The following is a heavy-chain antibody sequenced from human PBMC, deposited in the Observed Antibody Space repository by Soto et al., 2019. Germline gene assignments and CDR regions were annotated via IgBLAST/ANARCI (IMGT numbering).Heavy chain of an antibody. D-gene: IGHD2-2*01. Sequence: GESLKISCKGSGYSFTSYWIGWVRQMPGKGLEWMGIIYPGDSDTRYSPSFQGQVTISADKYISTAYLQRSSLKATDTAMYYCAILAVVVPAAIIYYCMDVWGQGTTLAVSS. V-gene: IGHV5-51*01. CDR1: GYSFTSYW. J-gene: IGHJ6*02. CDR3: AILAVVVPAAIIYYCMDV. CDR2: IYPGDSDT.